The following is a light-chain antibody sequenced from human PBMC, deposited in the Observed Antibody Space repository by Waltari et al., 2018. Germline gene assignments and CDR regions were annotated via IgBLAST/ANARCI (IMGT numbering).Light chain of an antibody. V-gene: IGKV1-NL1*01. CDR3: QQYYSTPYT. Sequence: DIHMTQSSISLSASVGDRVTITCRASQGITNSLAWYQQKPGQAPELLLYATSRLEGGVPSRFSGSGSGTDYTLTISSLQPEDFATYYCQQYYSTPYTFGQGTRLEIK. CDR1: QGITNS. CDR2: ATS. J-gene: IGKJ2*01.